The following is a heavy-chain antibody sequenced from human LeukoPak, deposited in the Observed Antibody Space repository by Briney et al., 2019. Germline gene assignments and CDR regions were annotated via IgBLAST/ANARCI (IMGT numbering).Heavy chain of an antibody. Sequence: GGSLRLSCAASGFTFSDYYMSWIRQAPGKGLEWMGGFDPEDGETIYAQKFQGRVTMTEDTSTDTAYMELSSLRSEDTAVYYCATRGGSGWYGYGYWGQGTLVTVSS. CDR1: GFTFSDYY. CDR2: FDPEDGET. D-gene: IGHD6-19*01. V-gene: IGHV1-24*01. CDR3: ATRGGSGWYGYGY. J-gene: IGHJ4*02.